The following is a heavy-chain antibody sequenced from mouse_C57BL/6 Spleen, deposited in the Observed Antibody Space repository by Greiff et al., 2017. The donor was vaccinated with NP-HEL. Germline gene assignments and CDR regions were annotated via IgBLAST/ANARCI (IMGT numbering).Heavy chain of an antibody. V-gene: IGHV1-76*01. CDR1: GYTFTDYY. CDR2: IYPGSGTT. Sequence: VQLQQSGAELVRPGASVKLSCKASGYTFTDYYINWVKQRPGQGLEWIARIYPGSGTTYYNEKFKGKATLTAEQSSSTAYMQLSSLTSEDSAVFFCASKGSYGSDWYFDVWGTGTTVTVSS. D-gene: IGHD1-1*01. CDR3: ASKGSYGSDWYFDV. J-gene: IGHJ1*03.